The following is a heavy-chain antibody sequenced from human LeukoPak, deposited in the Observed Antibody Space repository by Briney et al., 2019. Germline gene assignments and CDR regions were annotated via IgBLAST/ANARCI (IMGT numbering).Heavy chain of an antibody. Sequence: SETLSLTCTVSGGSISSYYWSWIRQPPGKGLEWIAYISDIGSITYNPSLKSRVTISLDTSKNQFSLKLSSVTAADTAVYYCAGHHPRNTVDFWGQGTLVTVSS. CDR1: GGSISSYY. V-gene: IGHV4-59*08. J-gene: IGHJ4*02. CDR2: ISDIGSI. CDR3: AGHHPRNTVDF. D-gene: IGHD2/OR15-2a*01.